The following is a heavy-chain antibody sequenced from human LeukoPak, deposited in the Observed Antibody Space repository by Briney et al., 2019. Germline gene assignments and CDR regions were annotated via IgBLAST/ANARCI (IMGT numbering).Heavy chain of an antibody. CDR1: GGTFSSYA. Sequence: ASVKVSCKASGGTFSSYAISWVRQAPGQGPEWMGGIIPIFGTANYAQKFQGRVTITADESTSTAYMELSSLRSEDTAVYYCARGGSYLYYFDYWGQGTLVTVSS. J-gene: IGHJ4*02. V-gene: IGHV1-69*13. CDR3: ARGGSYLYYFDY. D-gene: IGHD1-26*01. CDR2: IIPIFGTA.